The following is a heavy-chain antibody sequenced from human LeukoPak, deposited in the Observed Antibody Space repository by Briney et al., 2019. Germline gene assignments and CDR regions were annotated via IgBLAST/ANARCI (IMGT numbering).Heavy chain of an antibody. CDR1: GFTFSSYE. J-gene: IGHJ3*02. D-gene: IGHD3-22*01. CDR3: AKDRVINYYDSSGYWGAFDI. CDR2: ISSSGSTI. V-gene: IGHV3-48*03. Sequence: GGSLRLSCAASGFTFSSYEMNWVRQAPGKGLEWVSYISSSGSTIYYADSVKGRFTISRDNAKNSLYLQMNSLRAVDTAVYYCAKDRVINYYDSSGYWGAFDIWGQGTMVTVSS.